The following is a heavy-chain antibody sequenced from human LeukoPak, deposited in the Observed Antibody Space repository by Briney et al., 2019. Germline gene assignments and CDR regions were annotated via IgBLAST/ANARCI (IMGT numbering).Heavy chain of an antibody. D-gene: IGHD3-10*01. CDR3: ARHYGR. CDR1: GGSISGSSYY. Sequence: PSETLSLTCTVSGGSISGSSYYWGWIRQPPGKGLEWIGSIYYSGSTYYNPSLKSRVTISVDTSKNQCSLKLNSVTATDTAVYYCARHYGRWGQGTLVTVSS. J-gene: IGHJ4*02. V-gene: IGHV4-39*01. CDR2: IYYSGST.